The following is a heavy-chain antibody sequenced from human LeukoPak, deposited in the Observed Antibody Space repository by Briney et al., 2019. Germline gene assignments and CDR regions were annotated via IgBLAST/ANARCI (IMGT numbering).Heavy chain of an antibody. Sequence: GGSLRLSCAASGFTFSSSWEHWVRQAPGKGLVWVSRIDPDGRTTNYADSVKGRFTISRDNAKNTLYLQMNSLSVEDTAVYYCTRAGNYRFDYWGPGTLVTVSS. D-gene: IGHD1-7*01. CDR1: GFTFSSSW. CDR2: IDPDGRTT. J-gene: IGHJ4*02. CDR3: TRAGNYRFDY. V-gene: IGHV3-74*01.